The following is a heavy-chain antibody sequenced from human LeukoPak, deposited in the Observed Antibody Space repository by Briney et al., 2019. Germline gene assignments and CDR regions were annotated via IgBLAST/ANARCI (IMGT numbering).Heavy chain of an antibody. CDR1: GGSISSSSYY. Sequence: SETLSLTCTVSGGSISSSSYYWGWIRQPPGKGLEWIGSIYYSGSTYYNPSLKSRVTISVDTSKNQFSLKLSSVTAADTAVYYCASGPRLRYFDWLNYGMDVWGQGTTVTVSS. CDR2: IYYSGST. J-gene: IGHJ6*02. V-gene: IGHV4-39*01. CDR3: ASGPRLRYFDWLNYGMDV. D-gene: IGHD3-9*01.